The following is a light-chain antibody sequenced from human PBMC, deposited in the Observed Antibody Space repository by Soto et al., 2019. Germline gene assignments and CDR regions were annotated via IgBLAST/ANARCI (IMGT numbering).Light chain of an antibody. CDR2: IND. J-gene: IGLJ1*01. CDR3: AAWDDSLNDL. V-gene: IGLV1-44*01. CDR1: SSNIGDNP. Sequence: QSVLTQPPSASGTRGQRINISCSGSSSNIGDNPVNWYQQLPGAAPKLLIYINDQRPSGVPDRFSGSKSGTSASLAISGLQPEDEADYYCAAWDDSLNDLFGTGTKVTVL.